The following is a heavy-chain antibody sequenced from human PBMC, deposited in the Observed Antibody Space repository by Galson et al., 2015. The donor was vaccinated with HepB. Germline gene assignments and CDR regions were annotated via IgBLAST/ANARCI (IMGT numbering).Heavy chain of an antibody. J-gene: IGHJ4*02. CDR3: AREYYYDSSGYGY. CDR1: GYTFTGYY. V-gene: IGHV1-2*02. CDR2: INPNSGDT. D-gene: IGHD3-22*01. Sequence: SVKVSCKASGYTFTGYYMHWVRQAPGQGLEWMGWINPNSGDTNYAQKFQGRVTMTKDTSISTAYMELSRLRSDDTAVYYCAREYYYDSSGYGYWGQGTLVTVSS.